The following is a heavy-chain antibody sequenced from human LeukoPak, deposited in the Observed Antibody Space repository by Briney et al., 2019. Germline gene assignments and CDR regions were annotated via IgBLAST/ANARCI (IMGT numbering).Heavy chain of an antibody. CDR3: AKDPVVPAAIRGPWFDP. J-gene: IGHJ5*02. D-gene: IGHD2-2*02. CDR2: ISGSGGST. CDR1: GFAFSSYA. V-gene: IGHV3-23*01. Sequence: GGSLRLSCAASGFAFSSYAMSWVRQAPGKGLEWVSAISGSGGSTYYADSVKGRFTISRDNFKNTLYLQMNSLRAEDTAVYYCAKDPVVPAAIRGPWFDPWGQGTLVTVSS.